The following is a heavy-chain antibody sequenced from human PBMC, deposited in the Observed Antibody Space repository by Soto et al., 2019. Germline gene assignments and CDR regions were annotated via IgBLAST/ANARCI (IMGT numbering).Heavy chain of an antibody. CDR2: VYYTGST. J-gene: IGHJ4*02. V-gene: IGHV4-59*01. Sequence: SETVSLTGNVSGSSISSYYWSWIRQPPGKGLEWIGYVYYTGSTLYNPSLKSRVTISVDMSKKEFSLRLSSVIAADTAVYYCARTRMIESWIDSWGQGTPVTVSS. D-gene: IGHD3-16*01. CDR1: GSSISSYY. CDR3: ARTRMIESWIDS.